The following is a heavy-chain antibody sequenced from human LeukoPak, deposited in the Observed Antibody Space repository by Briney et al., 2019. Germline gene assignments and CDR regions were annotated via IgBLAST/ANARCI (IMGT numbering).Heavy chain of an antibody. CDR1: GFTFSSYA. J-gene: IGHJ4*02. D-gene: IGHD3-10*01. CDR2: ISDSGSST. Sequence: GGSLRLSCAASGFTFSSYAMSWVRQAPGKGVEWVSAISDSGSSTYYADSVKGRFTISRDNSKNTLYLQMNSLRAEDTAVYSCAKPYYYGSGSFDYWGQGTLVTVSS. CDR3: AKPYYYGSGSFDY. V-gene: IGHV3-23*01.